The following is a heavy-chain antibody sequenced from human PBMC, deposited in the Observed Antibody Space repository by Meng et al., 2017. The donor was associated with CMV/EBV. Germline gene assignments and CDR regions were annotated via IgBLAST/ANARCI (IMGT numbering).Heavy chain of an antibody. CDR2: INPNSGCT. CDR3: ARGGAGLGWFDP. Sequence: ASVKVSCKASGYTFTGYYMHWVRQAPGQGLEWMGWINPNSGCTNYAQKFQGRVTMTRDTSISTAYMELSRLRSDDTAVYYCARGGAGLGWFDPWGQGTLITVSS. D-gene: IGHD6-19*01. V-gene: IGHV1-2*02. CDR1: GYTFTGYY. J-gene: IGHJ5*02.